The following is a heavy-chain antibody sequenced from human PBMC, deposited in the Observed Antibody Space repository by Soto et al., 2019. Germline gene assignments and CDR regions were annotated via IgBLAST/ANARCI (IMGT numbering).Heavy chain of an antibody. D-gene: IGHD1-7*01. CDR3: ATYRGNYERYGVYYGMDV. Sequence: GGSLRLSCAASGFTFSSFGMHWVRQAPGEGLEWVSLIWYDGSKKTYGDSVKGRFTISRDNPRNTVYMQMNSLRTEDTAVYYCATYRGNYERYGVYYGMDVWCQGTTGTVSS. J-gene: IGHJ6*02. CDR1: GFTFSSFG. V-gene: IGHV3-33*01. CDR2: IWYDGSKK.